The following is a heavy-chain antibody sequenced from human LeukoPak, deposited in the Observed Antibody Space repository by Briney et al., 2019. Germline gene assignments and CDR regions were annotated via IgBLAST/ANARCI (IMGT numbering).Heavy chain of an antibody. Sequence: GESLKISCKGSGYGFTSYWIGWVRQMPGKGLEWMGIIYPGDSDTRYSPSFQGQVTISADKSISTAYLQWSSLKASDTAMYYCARQSEMVRGVIPNKSFDYWGQGTLVTVSS. D-gene: IGHD3-10*01. J-gene: IGHJ4*02. V-gene: IGHV5-51*01. CDR2: IYPGDSDT. CDR3: ARQSEMVRGVIPNKSFDY. CDR1: GYGFTSYW.